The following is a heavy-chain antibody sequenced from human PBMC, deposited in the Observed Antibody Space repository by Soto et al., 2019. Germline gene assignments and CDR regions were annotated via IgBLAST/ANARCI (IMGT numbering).Heavy chain of an antibody. Sequence: SETLSLTCTVSGGSMRNYYCSWSRQPPGKGLEWIGYIYYIGSTNYNPSLKSRVTMSVDTSRDQLSLNLTSVTAADTAVYYCARGYSPALGAPWARVNWFDPWSQGTLVTVSS. CDR3: ARGYSPALGAPWARVNWFDP. CDR2: IYYIGST. V-gene: IGHV4-59*01. CDR1: GGSMRNYY. J-gene: IGHJ5*02. D-gene: IGHD1-26*01.